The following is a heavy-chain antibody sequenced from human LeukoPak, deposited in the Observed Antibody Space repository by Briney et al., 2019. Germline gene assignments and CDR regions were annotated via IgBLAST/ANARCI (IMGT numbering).Heavy chain of an antibody. D-gene: IGHD3-3*01. Sequence: PGGSLRLSCAASGFTVSSNYVSWVRQSPGKGLEWVSAISGSGGSTYYADSVKGRFTISRDNSKNTLYLQMNSLRAEDTAVYYCAKVGRVVDYDFWSGYYDGLTLDYWGQGTLVTVSS. V-gene: IGHV3-23*01. CDR1: GFTVSSNY. J-gene: IGHJ4*02. CDR3: AKVGRVVDYDFWSGYYDGLTLDY. CDR2: ISGSGGST.